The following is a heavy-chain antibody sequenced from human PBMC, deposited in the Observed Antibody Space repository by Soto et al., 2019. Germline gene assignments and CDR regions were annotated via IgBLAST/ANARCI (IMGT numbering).Heavy chain of an antibody. V-gene: IGHV4-61*01. Sequence: ETLSLTCTVSGASVSSGSYYWSWIRQPPGKGLEWIGYIYYSGSTNYNPSLKSRVTISVDTSKNQFSLKLSSVTAADTAVYYCARDPKVGSRAFDIWGQGTMVTVSS. CDR2: IYYSGST. D-gene: IGHD1-26*01. CDR1: GASVSSGSYY. CDR3: ARDPKVGSRAFDI. J-gene: IGHJ3*02.